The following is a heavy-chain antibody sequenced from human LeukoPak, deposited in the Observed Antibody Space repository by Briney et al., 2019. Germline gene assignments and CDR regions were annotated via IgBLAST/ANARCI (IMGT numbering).Heavy chain of an antibody. Sequence: ASVKVSCKASGYTFTNYGISWVRQAPGQGLEWMGWISAYNGNTNYAQKVQGRVTMTTDTSTSTAYMELRSLRSEDTAVYYCARVFEQQLGTTFDYWGQGTLVTVSS. V-gene: IGHV1-18*01. D-gene: IGHD6-13*01. J-gene: IGHJ4*02. CDR2: ISAYNGNT. CDR3: ARVFEQQLGTTFDY. CDR1: GYTFTNYG.